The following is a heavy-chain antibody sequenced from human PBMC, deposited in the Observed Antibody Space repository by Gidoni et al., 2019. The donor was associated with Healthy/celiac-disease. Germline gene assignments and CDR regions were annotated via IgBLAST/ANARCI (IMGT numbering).Heavy chain of an antibody. CDR3: ARDRNDYVWGSYRHYYYGMDV. D-gene: IGHD3-16*02. CDR1: GLTFSSYA. Sequence: QVQLVESVGVVVQPGRSRRLSRAASGLTFSSYAMHWVRQAPGKGLEWVAVISNDGSNKYYADSVKGRFTISRDNSKNTLYLQMNSLRAEDTAVYYCARDRNDYVWGSYRHYYYGMDVWGQGTTVTVSS. V-gene: IGHV3-30*01. J-gene: IGHJ6*02. CDR2: ISNDGSNK.